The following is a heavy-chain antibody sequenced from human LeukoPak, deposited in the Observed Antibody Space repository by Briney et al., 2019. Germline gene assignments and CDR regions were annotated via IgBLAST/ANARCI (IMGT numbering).Heavy chain of an antibody. D-gene: IGHD3-22*01. CDR3: ARLRYYYDSSGYQLIWFDP. Sequence: PLESLKISCKGSGYSFTSYWISWVRQMPGKGLEWMGRIDPSYSYTNYSPSFQGHVTISADKSISTAYLQWSSLKASDTAMYYCARLRYYYDSSGYQLIWFDPWGQGTLVTVSS. V-gene: IGHV5-10-1*01. CDR1: GYSFTSYW. CDR2: IDPSYSYT. J-gene: IGHJ5*02.